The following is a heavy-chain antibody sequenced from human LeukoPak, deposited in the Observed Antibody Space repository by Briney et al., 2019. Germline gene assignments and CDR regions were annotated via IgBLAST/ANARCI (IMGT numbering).Heavy chain of an antibody. CDR1: GYMFNGYY. J-gene: IGHJ4*02. CDR2: INPNSGGT. CDR3: ARGYCSGDCFTLFDY. D-gene: IGHD2-21*02. Sequence: ASVKVSCKASGYMFNGYYMHWVRQAPGQGLEWMGWINPNSGGTNYAQKFQGRVTMTRDTSISTAYMELSSLRSDDTAVYYCARGYCSGDCFTLFDYWGQGTLVTVSS. V-gene: IGHV1-2*02.